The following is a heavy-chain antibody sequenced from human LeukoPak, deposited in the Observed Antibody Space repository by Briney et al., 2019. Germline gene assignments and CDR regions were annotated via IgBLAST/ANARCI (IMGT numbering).Heavy chain of an antibody. V-gene: IGHV4-39*01. CDR2: ISYSGST. CDR1: DDSISSNDYY. Sequence: SETLSLTCTVSDDSISSNDYYWGWIRQPPGKGLEWIGSISYSGSTHYKPSLKSRVTISVDTSKNQFSLKLSSVTAADTAVYYCARRCAGGDCYGAFDYWGQGTLVTVSS. J-gene: IGHJ4*02. D-gene: IGHD2-21*01. CDR3: ARRCAGGDCYGAFDY.